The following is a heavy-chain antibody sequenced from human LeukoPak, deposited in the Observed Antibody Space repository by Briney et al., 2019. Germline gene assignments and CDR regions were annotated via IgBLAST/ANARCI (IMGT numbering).Heavy chain of an antibody. CDR3: ARTYSYGFLPDY. CDR1: GYTFTGYY. Sequence: ASVKVSCTASGYTFTGYYMHWVRQAPGQGLEWMGWINPNSGGTNYAQKFQGRVTMTRDTSISTAYMELSRLRSDDTAVYYCARTYSYGFLPDYWGQGTLVTVSS. D-gene: IGHD5-18*01. J-gene: IGHJ4*02. V-gene: IGHV1-2*02. CDR2: INPNSGGT.